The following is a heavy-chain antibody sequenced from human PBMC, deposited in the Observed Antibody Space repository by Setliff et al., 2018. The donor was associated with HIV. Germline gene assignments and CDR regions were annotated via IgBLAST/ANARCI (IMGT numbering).Heavy chain of an antibody. D-gene: IGHD6-19*01. CDR2: IYYSGST. Sequence: SETLSLTCTVSGGSISSGDYYWSWIRQPPGKGLEWIGYIYYSGSTYYNPSLKSRVTISVDTSKNQVSLKLNSMTAADTAVYFCVRGPQWLVQKGRVYYFDYWGQGTLVTVSS. V-gene: IGHV4-30-4*08. CDR1: GGSISSGDYY. J-gene: IGHJ4*02. CDR3: VRGPQWLVQKGRVYYFDY.